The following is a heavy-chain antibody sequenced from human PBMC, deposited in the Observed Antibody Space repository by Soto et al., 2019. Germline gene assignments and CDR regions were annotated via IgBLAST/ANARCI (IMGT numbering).Heavy chain of an antibody. Sequence: EVQLVETGGGLIQPGGSLRLSCAASGFSVGSNYMTWVRQSPGKGLEWVSLIYSNGDTDYADSVKGRFSISRDNFNNTLYLQMNTLRAEDTAVYHCARKTDSSPVPEADGVWGRGTLVTVSS. J-gene: IGHJ4*02. CDR3: ARKTDSSPVPEADGV. D-gene: IGHD2-8*01. CDR1: GFSVGSNY. V-gene: IGHV3-53*02. CDR2: IYSNGDT.